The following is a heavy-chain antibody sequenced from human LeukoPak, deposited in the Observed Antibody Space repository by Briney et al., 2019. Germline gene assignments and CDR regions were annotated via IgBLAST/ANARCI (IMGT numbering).Heavy chain of an antibody. CDR2: FDPEDGET. CDR3: ATDPYDHDAFDI. D-gene: IGHD3-3*01. Sequence: ASVTVSCTVSGYTLTELSMHWVRQAPGKGLEWMGGFDPEDGETIYAQKLQGRVTMTEDTSTDTAYMELSSLRSEDTAVYYCATDPYDHDAFDIWGQGTMVTVSS. J-gene: IGHJ3*02. CDR1: GYTLTELS. V-gene: IGHV1-24*01.